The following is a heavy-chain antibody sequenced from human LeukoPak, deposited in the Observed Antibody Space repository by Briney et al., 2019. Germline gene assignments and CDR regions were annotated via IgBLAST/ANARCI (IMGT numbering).Heavy chain of an antibody. Sequence: SETLSLTCTVSGGSISNYYWSWIRQSPVKGLEWIGYIYPSGSAFYNPSLESRVTISLDTSENHFSLNLRSVTAADTAVYYCARRNHYFYYMDVWGKGTTVTVSS. CDR3: ARRNHYFYYMDV. CDR2: IYPSGSA. J-gene: IGHJ6*03. CDR1: GGSISNYY. V-gene: IGHV4-4*09.